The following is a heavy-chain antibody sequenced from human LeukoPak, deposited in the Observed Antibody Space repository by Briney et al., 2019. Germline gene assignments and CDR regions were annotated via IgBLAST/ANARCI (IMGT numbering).Heavy chain of an antibody. CDR1: GFTFSSYC. CDR3: ARDPRPGSYTSSSSDY. CDR2: ISSSGSYI. J-gene: IGHJ4*02. V-gene: IGHV3-21*01. D-gene: IGHD6-6*01. Sequence: GGSLRLSCAASGFTFSSYCMNWVRQAPGKGLEWVSSISSSGSYIYYADSVKGRFTISRDNAKNSLYLQMNSLRAEDTAVYYCARDPRPGSYTSSSSDYWGQGTLVTVSS.